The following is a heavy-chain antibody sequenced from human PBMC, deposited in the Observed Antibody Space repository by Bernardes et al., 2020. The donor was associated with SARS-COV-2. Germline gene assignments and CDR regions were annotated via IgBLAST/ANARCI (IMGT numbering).Heavy chain of an antibody. CDR3: ARGSKTREAYCSGGSCYSDWFDP. D-gene: IGHD2-15*01. CDR1: GGSISSSSYY. Sequence: SETLSLTCTVSGGSISSSSYYWGWIRQPPGKGLEWIGSIYYSGSTYYNPSLKSRVTISVDTSKNQFSLKLSSVTAADTAVYYCARGSKTREAYCSGGSCYSDWFDPWGQGTLV. V-gene: IGHV4-39*07. CDR2: IYYSGST. J-gene: IGHJ5*02.